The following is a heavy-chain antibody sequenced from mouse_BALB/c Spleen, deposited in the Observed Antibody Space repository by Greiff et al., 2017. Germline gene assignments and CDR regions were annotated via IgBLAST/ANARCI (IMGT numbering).Heavy chain of an antibody. V-gene: IGHV3-2*02. J-gene: IGHJ1*01. Sequence: EVQLQESGPGLVKPSQSLSLTCTVTGYSITSDYAWNWIRQFPGNKLEWMGYISYSGSTSYNPSLKSRISITRDTSKNQFFLQLNSVTTEDTATYYCARWRGNYEGYFDVWGAGTTVTVSS. CDR3: ARWRGNYEGYFDV. D-gene: IGHD2-1*01. CDR1: GYSITSDYA. CDR2: ISYSGST.